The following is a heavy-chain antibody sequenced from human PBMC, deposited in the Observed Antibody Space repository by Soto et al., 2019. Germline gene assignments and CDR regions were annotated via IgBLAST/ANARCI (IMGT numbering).Heavy chain of an antibody. CDR2: IYYSGST. CDR1: GGSISSYY. V-gene: IGHV4-59*01. D-gene: IGHD2-2*01. Sequence: PSETLSLTCTVSGGSISSYYWSWIRQPPGKGLEWIGYIYYSGSTNYNPSLKSRVTISVDTSKNQFSLKLSSVTAADTAVYYCAATTSDIVVVPAVNWFDPWGQGTLVKVSS. CDR3: AATTSDIVVVPAVNWFDP. J-gene: IGHJ5*02.